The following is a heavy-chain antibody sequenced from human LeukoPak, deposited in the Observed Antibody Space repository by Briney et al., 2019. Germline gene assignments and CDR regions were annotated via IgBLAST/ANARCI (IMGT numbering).Heavy chain of an antibody. CDR3: ARGRGYDAFDI. V-gene: IGHV1-2*02. CDR2: INPNSGGT. J-gene: IGHJ3*02. CDR1: GYTFTGYY. D-gene: IGHD6-13*01. Sequence: ASVKVSCKASGYTFTGYYMHWVRPAPGQGLEWMGWINPNSGGTNYAQKFQGRVTMTTDTSTSTGYLELRSLTSDDTAVYYCARGRGYDAFDIWGQGTMVTVSS.